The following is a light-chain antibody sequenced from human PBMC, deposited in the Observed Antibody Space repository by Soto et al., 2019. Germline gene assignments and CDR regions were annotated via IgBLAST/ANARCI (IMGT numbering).Light chain of an antibody. J-gene: IGLJ2*01. CDR1: TGTVTSGHY. CDR2: STD. CDR3: LLYYGGAVV. V-gene: IGLV7-43*01. Sequence: QAVVTQEPSLTVSPGGTVTLTCASSTGTVTSGHYPNWLQQKPGQAPRALIYSTDTRHSWTPARFSGSLLGGKAALTLSGXXXXXXADYYCLLYYGGAVVFGGGTKLTV.